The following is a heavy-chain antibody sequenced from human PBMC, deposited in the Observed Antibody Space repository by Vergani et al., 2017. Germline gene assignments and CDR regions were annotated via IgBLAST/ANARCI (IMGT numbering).Heavy chain of an antibody. J-gene: IGHJ4*02. D-gene: IGHD4-17*01. CDR1: GGSISSSSYY. CDR2: IYYSGST. Sequence: QLQLQESGPGLVKPSETLSLTCTVSGGSISSSSYYWGWIRQPPGKGLEWIGSIYYSGSTYYNPSLKSRVTISVDTSKNQFSLKLSSVTAAYTAVYYCARQNTDDYGDYLPLAFDYWGQGTLVTVSS. CDR3: ARQNTDDYGDYLPLAFDY. V-gene: IGHV4-39*07.